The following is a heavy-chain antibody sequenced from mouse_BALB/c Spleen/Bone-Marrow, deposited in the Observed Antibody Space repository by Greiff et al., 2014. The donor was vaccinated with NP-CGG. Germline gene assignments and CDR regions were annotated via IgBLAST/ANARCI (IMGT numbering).Heavy chain of an antibody. Sequence: VQLQESGPGLVAPSQSLSITCTVSGFSLSRYSVHWFRQPPGKGLEWLGTIWGGGSTDYNSALKSRLSISKDNSKSQVFLKMNSLQTDDTAMYYCARDSGTWGFDYWGQGTTLTVSS. CDR2: IWGGGST. V-gene: IGHV2-6-4*01. D-gene: IGHD3-2*02. CDR3: ARDSGTWGFDY. CDR1: GFSLSRYS. J-gene: IGHJ2*01.